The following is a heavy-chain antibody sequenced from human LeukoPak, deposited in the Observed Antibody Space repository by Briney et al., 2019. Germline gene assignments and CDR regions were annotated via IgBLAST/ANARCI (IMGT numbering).Heavy chain of an antibody. D-gene: IGHD6-13*01. CDR1: GGTFSSYA. Sequence: SVKVSCKASGGTFSSYAISWVRQAPGQGLEWMGRIIPIFGIANYAQKFQGRVTITADKSTSTAYMELSSLRAEDTAVYYCARDPERFGSWYEGHFDYWGQGTLVTVSS. V-gene: IGHV1-69*04. CDR3: ARDPERFGSWYEGHFDY. CDR2: IIPIFGIA. J-gene: IGHJ4*02.